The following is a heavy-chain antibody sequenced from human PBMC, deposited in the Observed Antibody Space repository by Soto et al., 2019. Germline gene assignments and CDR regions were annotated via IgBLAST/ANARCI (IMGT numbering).Heavy chain of an antibody. Sequence: QLQLQESGPGLVKPWETLSLTCTVSGASVSSSTYYWGWVRQPPGKGLEWIGSVYRTGGTYYSPSLKSRVAISVEPSKKHLSLNLESVTAAGTAVYFCFNGRYGSFDYWGQGTLVTVSS. CDR1: GASVSSSTYY. V-gene: IGHV4-39*02. J-gene: IGHJ4*02. D-gene: IGHD3-10*01. CDR3: FNGRYGSFDY. CDR2: VYRTGGT.